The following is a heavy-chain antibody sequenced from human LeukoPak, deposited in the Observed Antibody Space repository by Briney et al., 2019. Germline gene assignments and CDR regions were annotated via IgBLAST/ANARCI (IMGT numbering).Heavy chain of an antibody. Sequence: SETLSLTCTVSGGSISSGSYYWSWIRQPPGKGLEWIGEINHSGSTNYNPSLKSRVTISVDTSKNQFSLKLSSVTAADTAVYYCARGLSSNDGIAAAGLDYWGQGTLVTVSS. D-gene: IGHD6-13*01. CDR3: ARGLSSNDGIAAAGLDY. CDR1: GGSISSGSYY. J-gene: IGHJ4*02. V-gene: IGHV4-39*07. CDR2: INHSGST.